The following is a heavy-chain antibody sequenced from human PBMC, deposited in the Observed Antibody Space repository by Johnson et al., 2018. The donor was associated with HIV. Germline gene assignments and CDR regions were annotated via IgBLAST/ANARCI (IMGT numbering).Heavy chain of an antibody. D-gene: IGHD4-17*01. CDR1: RFTFSSYV. CDR3: VKEGTTVTTFLVYHI. Sequence: QVQLVETGGGVVQPGRSLRLSCAASRFTFSSYVMHWVRQASGKGLEWVAVISYDGSNKHYADSVKGRFTISRDNSRNTLDLQMSSLRPADTAVYYCVKEGTTVTTFLVYHIWGQGTRVTVSS. CDR2: ISYDGSNK. J-gene: IGHJ3*02. V-gene: IGHV3-30*18.